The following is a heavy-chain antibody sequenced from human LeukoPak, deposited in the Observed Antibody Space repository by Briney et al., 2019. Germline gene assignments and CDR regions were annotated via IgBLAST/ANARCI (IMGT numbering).Heavy chain of an antibody. V-gene: IGHV1-24*01. CDR1: GYTLTELS. J-gene: IGHJ6*02. CDR3: ARENFPPFGVVPAAIYLAGDYYYYYGMDV. Sequence: AAVKVSCKVSGYTLTELSMHWVRQAPGKGLEWMGGFDPEDGETIYAQKFQGRVTMTEDTSIDTAYMELSSLRSEDTAVYYCARENFPPFGVVPAAIYLAGDYYYYYGMDVWGQGTTVTVSS. D-gene: IGHD2-2*01. CDR2: FDPEDGET.